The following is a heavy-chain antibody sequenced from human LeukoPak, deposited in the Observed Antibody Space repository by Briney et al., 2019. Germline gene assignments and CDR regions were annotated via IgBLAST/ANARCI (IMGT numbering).Heavy chain of an antibody. V-gene: IGHV4-59*12. CDR1: GGSISSYY. CDR2: IYYSGST. CDR3: ARGPEAARPFDY. J-gene: IGHJ4*02. D-gene: IGHD6-6*01. Sequence: SETLSLTCTVSGGSISSYYWSWIRQPPGKGLEWIGYIYYSGSTNYNPSLKSRVTISVDTSKNQFSLKLSSVTAADTAVYYCARGPEAARPFDYWGQGTLVTVSS.